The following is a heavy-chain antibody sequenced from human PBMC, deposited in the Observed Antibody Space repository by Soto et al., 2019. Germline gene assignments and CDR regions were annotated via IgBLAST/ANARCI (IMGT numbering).Heavy chain of an antibody. V-gene: IGHV1-3*01. CDR3: ARVGAGIVGGMDV. J-gene: IGHJ6*02. D-gene: IGHD2-15*01. Sequence: KFQGGVTITRDTSASTAYMELSSLRSEDTAVYYCARVGAGIVGGMDVWGQGTTVTVSS.